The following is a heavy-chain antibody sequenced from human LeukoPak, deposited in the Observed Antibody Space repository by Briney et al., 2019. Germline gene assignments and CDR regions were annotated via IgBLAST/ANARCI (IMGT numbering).Heavy chain of an antibody. CDR2: SNPNSGGT. CDR3: AREYCTSTSCYQYFDY. D-gene: IGHD2-2*01. Sequence: ASVKVSCKSSGYIFTGYYIHWVRQAPGQGLEWMGRSNPNSGGTNYAQKFQGRVTMTRDTSISTAYMELSRLRSDDTAVYFCAREYCTSTSCYQYFDYWGQGALVTVSS. V-gene: IGHV1-2*06. J-gene: IGHJ4*02. CDR1: GYIFTGYY.